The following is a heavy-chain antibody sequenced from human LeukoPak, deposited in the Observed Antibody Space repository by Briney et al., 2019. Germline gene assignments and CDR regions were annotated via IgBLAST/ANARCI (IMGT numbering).Heavy chain of an antibody. Sequence: PGGSLRLSCSASGFSFNNYAMSWIRQAPGKGLTWVSLVSPAYGRTHYADSVKGRFTISRDNSNNMLSLYMSSLRADDTAVYYCAKGKQYLEWLPDPWGQGTLVTVSS. D-gene: IGHD3-3*01. V-gene: IGHV3-23*01. CDR2: VSPAYGRT. J-gene: IGHJ5*02. CDR1: GFSFNNYA. CDR3: AKGKQYLEWLPDP.